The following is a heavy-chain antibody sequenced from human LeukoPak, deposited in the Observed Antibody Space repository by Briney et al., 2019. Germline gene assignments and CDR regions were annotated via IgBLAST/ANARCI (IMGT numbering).Heavy chain of an antibody. CDR3: AKGIYSSGWSYFDY. Sequence: GGSLRLSCAASGFTFSNSAMSWVRQAPGKGLEWVSTLSGSGITTYYADSVKGRFTISRDNSKNTLYLQMNSLRAEDTAVYYSAKGIYSSGWSYFDYWGHGALVTVSS. J-gene: IGHJ4*01. V-gene: IGHV3-23*01. D-gene: IGHD6-19*01. CDR1: GFTFSNSA. CDR2: LSGSGITT.